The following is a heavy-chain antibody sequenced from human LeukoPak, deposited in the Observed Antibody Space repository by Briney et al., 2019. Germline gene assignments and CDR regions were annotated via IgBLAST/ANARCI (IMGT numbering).Heavy chain of an antibody. CDR3: ASYGITGTFDY. Sequence: SETLSLTCAVYGGSFSGYYWSWIRQPPGKGLEWIGEINHSGSTNYNPSLKSRVTISVDTSKNQFSLKLSSVTAADTAVYYCASYGITGTFDYWGQGTLVTVSS. D-gene: IGHD1-20*01. V-gene: IGHV4-34*01. CDR2: INHSGST. CDR1: GGSFSGYY. J-gene: IGHJ4*02.